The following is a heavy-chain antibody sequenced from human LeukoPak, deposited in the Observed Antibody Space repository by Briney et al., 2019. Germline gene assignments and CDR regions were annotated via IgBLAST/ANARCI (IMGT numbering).Heavy chain of an antibody. CDR3: ARPLDRYGALER. V-gene: IGHV3-33*01. D-gene: IGHD4-17*01. CDR2: IWYDGSNK. Sequence: GGSLRLSCAASGFTFSSYGMHWVRQAPGKGLEWVAVIWYDGSNKYYADSVKGRFTISRDNSKNTLYLQMNSLRAEDTAVYYCARPLDRYGALERWGQGTLVTVSS. J-gene: IGHJ4*02. CDR1: GFTFSSYG.